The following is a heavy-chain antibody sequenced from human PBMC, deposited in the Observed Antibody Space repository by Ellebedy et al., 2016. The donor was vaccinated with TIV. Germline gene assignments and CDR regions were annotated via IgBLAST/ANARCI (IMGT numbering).Heavy chain of an antibody. V-gene: IGHV4-39*01. CDR3: ARQDHNDHGDPNWFDP. J-gene: IGHJ5*02. CDR2: IYSTGSI. D-gene: IGHD4/OR15-4a*01. Sequence: MPSETLSLTCTVSGGSISSSNYYWGWIRKPPGQGLEWIGSIYSTGSIFDNPTLRSRVTISVDTSKNQFSLKLSSVTAADTAIYYCARQDHNDHGDPNWFDPWGPGTLVTVSS. CDR1: GGSISSSNYY.